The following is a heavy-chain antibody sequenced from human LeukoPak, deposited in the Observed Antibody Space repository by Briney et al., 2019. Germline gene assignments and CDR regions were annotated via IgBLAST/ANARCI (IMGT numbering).Heavy chain of an antibody. D-gene: IGHD6-19*01. CDR3: AKVGQQWLVGEYNWFDP. J-gene: IGHJ5*02. V-gene: IGHV3-23*01. Sequence: PGGSLRLSCAASGFTFSSYAMSWVRQAPGKGLEWVSAISGSGGSTYYADSVKGRFTISRDNSKNTLYLQMNSLRAEDTAVYYCAKVGQQWLVGEYNWFDPWGQGTLVTVSS. CDR2: ISGSGGST. CDR1: GFTFSSYA.